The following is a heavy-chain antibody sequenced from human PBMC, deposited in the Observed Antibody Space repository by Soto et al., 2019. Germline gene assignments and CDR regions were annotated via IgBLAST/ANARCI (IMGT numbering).Heavy chain of an antibody. CDR2: IYPGDSDT. D-gene: IGHD3-10*01. Sequence: EVQLVQSGAEVKKPGESLKISCKGSGYSFTSYWIGWVRQMPGKGLEWMGIIYPGDSDTRYSPSFQGQVTISADKSISTAYLQWSSLKASDTAMYYCARHGGDLGFGDPYYYYYGMDVWGQGTTVTVSS. V-gene: IGHV5-51*01. J-gene: IGHJ6*02. CDR1: GYSFTSYW. CDR3: ARHGGDLGFGDPYYYYYGMDV.